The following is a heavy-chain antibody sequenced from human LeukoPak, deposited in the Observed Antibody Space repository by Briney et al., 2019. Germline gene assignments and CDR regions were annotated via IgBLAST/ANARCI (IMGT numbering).Heavy chain of an antibody. V-gene: IGHV4-30-2*01. Sequence: SETLSLTCAVSGGSISSGGYSWSWIRQPPGKGPEWIGYIYHSGSTYYNPSLKSRVTISVDRSKNQFSLKLSSVTAADTAVYYCARGDSSSPLFDYWGQGTLVTVSS. CDR1: GGSISSGGYS. J-gene: IGHJ4*02. CDR3: ARGDSSSPLFDY. D-gene: IGHD6-6*01. CDR2: IYHSGST.